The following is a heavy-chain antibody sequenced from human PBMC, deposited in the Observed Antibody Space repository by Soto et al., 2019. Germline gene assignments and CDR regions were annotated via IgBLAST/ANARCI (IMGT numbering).Heavy chain of an antibody. V-gene: IGHV1-3*01. J-gene: IGHJ4*02. CDR1: GYTFTDYA. CDR2: MNAGVGNT. Sequence: ASVKVSCKASGYTFTDYALHWVRHAPGQRLERMGWMNAGVGNTLYSQKFQGSITITRDTSASTAYMELNSLNSEDSAIYYCARDTGYTFGSLKSWGPGTLVTVSS. D-gene: IGHD5-18*01. CDR3: ARDTGYTFGSLKS.